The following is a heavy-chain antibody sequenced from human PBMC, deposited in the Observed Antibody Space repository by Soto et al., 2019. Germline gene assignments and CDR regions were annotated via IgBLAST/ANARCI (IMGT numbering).Heavy chain of an antibody. J-gene: IGHJ6*02. V-gene: IGHV1-46*01. Sequence: QVHLEQSGAEMRKPGASVKVSCKASGYTFTNYYIHWVRQAPGQGLEWMGVINPTDNRKTYAQICQGRVTMTRDTSTSTVYMELRSLRSEDTAIYYCAREAQTYSGMDVWGQGTTVTVSS. CDR1: GYTFTNYY. CDR2: INPTDNRK. CDR3: AREAQTYSGMDV.